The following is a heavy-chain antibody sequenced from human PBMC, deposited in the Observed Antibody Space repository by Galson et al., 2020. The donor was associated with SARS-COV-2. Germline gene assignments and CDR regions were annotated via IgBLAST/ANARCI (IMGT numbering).Heavy chain of an antibody. CDR2: VSPSGTT. D-gene: IGHD3-22*01. CDR3: ARQGVNMIVLVTVPGWYFDL. CDR1: GYSVSTTNY. V-gene: IGHV4-38-2*02. Sequence: SETLSITCTVSGYSVSTTNYWGWVRQPPGRGLEWIGSVSPSGTTYYNPSLKSRVTISVDTSKNQFSLRLDSVTAADTALYYCARQGVNMIVLVTVPGWYFDLWGRGTLVTVSS. J-gene: IGHJ2*01.